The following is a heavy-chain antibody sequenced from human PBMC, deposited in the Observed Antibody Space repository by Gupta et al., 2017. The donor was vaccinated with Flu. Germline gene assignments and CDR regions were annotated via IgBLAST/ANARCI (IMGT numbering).Heavy chain of an antibody. J-gene: IGHJ3*02. Sequence: PGKGLEWLSYINNSGNKIYYADSVTGRFTVSRDNAQNSLFLEVNSLRAEDTAVYYCARESHSSSQYGDAFDIWGQGTMVTVS. CDR3: ARESHSSSQYGDAFDI. D-gene: IGHD6-13*01. CDR2: INNSGNKI. V-gene: IGHV3-11*04.